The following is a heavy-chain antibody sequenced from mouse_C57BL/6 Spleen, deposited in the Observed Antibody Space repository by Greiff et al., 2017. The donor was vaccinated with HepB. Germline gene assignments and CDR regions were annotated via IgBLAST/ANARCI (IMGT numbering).Heavy chain of an antibody. CDR2: IDPSDSYT. J-gene: IGHJ3*01. V-gene: IGHV1-59*01. CDR3: ARLRSNYVSAWFAY. D-gene: IGHD2-5*01. CDR1: GYTFTSYW. Sequence: VQLQQPGAELVRPGTSVKLSCKASGYTFTSYWMHWVKQRPGQGLEWIGVIDPSDSYTNYNQKFKGKATLTVDTSSSTAYMQLSRLTSEDSAVYYCARLRSNYVSAWFAYWGQGTLVTVSA.